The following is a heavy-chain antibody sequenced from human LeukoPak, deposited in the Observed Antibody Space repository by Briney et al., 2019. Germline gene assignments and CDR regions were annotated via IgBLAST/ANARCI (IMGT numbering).Heavy chain of an antibody. D-gene: IGHD3-9*01. J-gene: IGHJ6*02. CDR2: ISYDGSNK. CDR3: AKGLVMDDFDWLRSQYGMDV. CDR1: GFTFSSYG. Sequence: PGRSLRLSCAASGFTFSSYGMHWVRQAPGKGLEWVAVISYDGSNKYYADSVKGRFTISRDNSKNTLYLQMNSLRVEDTAVYYCAKGLVMDDFDWLRSQYGMDVWGQGTTVTVSS. V-gene: IGHV3-30*18.